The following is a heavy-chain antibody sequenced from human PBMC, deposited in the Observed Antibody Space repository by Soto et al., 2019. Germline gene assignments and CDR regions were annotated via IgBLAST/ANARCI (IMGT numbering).Heavy chain of an antibody. D-gene: IGHD2-2*01. V-gene: IGHV3-33*01. CDR1: GFTFSSYG. CDR3: ARDGDRSGPAATLFDY. CDR2: IWYDGSNK. Sequence: GGSLRLSCAASGFTFSSYGMHWVRQAPGKGLEWVAVIWYDGSNKYYADSVKGRFTISRDNSKNTLYLQMNSLRAEDTAVYYCARDGDRSGPAATLFDYWGQGTLVTVSS. J-gene: IGHJ4*02.